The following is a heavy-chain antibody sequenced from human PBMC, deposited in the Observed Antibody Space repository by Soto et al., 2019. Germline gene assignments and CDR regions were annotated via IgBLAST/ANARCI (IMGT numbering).Heavy chain of an antibody. CDR3: ARVRCFNGLCHTADYGMDV. J-gene: IGHJ6*02. CDR2: IIPISGTT. CDR1: GYVFRSYG. Sequence: SVKVSCKASGYVFRSYGINWVRQAPGQGPEWMGGIIPISGTTNYAQKFQGRVAITADESTDTVYMELSRLRPEDTAVYFCARVRCFNGLCHTADYGMDVWGQGTTVTVS. V-gene: IGHV1-69*13. D-gene: IGHD2-8*01.